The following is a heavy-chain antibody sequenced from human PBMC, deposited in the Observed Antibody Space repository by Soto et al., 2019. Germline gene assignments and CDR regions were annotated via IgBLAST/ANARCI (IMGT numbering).Heavy chain of an antibody. V-gene: IGHV1-46*02. CDR3: ARNLYDLWSGSQYYFDY. Sequence: QVQLVQSGAEVKRPGASVKVSCKASGYTFNNYYMHWVRQAPGQGLEWMAMINPSGGSRSHAQKFQGRVTMTRDTSTSTLYTELSSLTSEDTAVYYCARNLYDLWSGSQYYFDYWGQGTLVTVSS. CDR2: INPSGGSR. D-gene: IGHD3-3*01. J-gene: IGHJ4*02. CDR1: GYTFNNYY.